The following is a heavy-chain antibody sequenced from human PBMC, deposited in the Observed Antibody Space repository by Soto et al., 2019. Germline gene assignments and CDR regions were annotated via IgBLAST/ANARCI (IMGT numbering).Heavy chain of an antibody. D-gene: IGHD2-15*01. V-gene: IGHV4-4*02. Sequence: ETLSLTCAVSGASISSDNRWTWVRQPPGEGLEWIGEISQSGTTKYNPSLASRVTISVDKSKNQFSLRLTSMTAADTAVYYCAKKVPAALRLYYFFGLDVWGQGTTVTVSS. J-gene: IGHJ6*02. CDR1: GASISSDNR. CDR2: ISQSGTT. CDR3: AKKVPAALRLYYFFGLDV.